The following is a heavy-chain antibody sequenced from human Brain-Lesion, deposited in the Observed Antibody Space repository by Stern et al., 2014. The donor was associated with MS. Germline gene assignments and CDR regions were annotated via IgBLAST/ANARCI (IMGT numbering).Heavy chain of an antibody. V-gene: IGHV1-24*01. CDR1: GYTLTELS. D-gene: IGHD1-26*01. J-gene: IGHJ4*02. Sequence: QVQLVQSGAEVEKPGASVKVSCKVSGYTLTELSMHWVRQAPRKGLEWMGGFDSDDGEAIYAQKFQGRVTMTEDTSTDTAYMELSSLRSEDTAVYYCATLSPGAGGNYYRHFDYWGQGTLVTVSS. CDR2: FDSDDGEA. CDR3: ATLSPGAGGNYYRHFDY.